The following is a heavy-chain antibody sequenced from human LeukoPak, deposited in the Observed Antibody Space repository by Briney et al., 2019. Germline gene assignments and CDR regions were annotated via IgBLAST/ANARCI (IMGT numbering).Heavy chain of an antibody. D-gene: IGHD4-11*01. CDR2: IYYSGST. J-gene: IGHJ5*02. CDR1: GGSISSYY. V-gene: IGHV4-59*01. CDR3: AKRVTKASPPDNWFDP. Sequence: SETLSLTCTVSGGSISSYYWSWIRQPPGKGLEWIGYIYYSGSTNYNPSLKSRVTISVDTSKNQFSLKLSSVTAADTAVYYCAKRVTKASPPDNWFDPWGQGTLVTVSS.